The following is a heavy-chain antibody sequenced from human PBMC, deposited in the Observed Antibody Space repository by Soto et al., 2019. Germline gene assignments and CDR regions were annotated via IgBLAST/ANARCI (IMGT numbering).Heavy chain of an antibody. D-gene: IGHD6-13*01. J-gene: IGHJ4*02. V-gene: IGHV3-23*01. CDR2: ISGSGGST. Sequence: EVQLLESGGGLVQPGGSLRLSCAASGFTFSNYAVTWVRQAPGKGLEWVSTISGSGGSTYYADSVKGRFTISRDNSKNTLYLQINRLRAEDTAVYYCAKDQGSSWYEIDYWGQGTLVTVSS. CDR3: AKDQGSSWYEIDY. CDR1: GFTFSNYA.